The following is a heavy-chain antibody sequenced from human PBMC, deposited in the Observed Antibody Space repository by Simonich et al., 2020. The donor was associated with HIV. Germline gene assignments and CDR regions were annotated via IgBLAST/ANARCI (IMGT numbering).Heavy chain of an antibody. CDR2: INHSGSN. D-gene: IGHD6-13*01. CDR3: AREKGSSYDY. CDR1: GGSFSGYY. V-gene: IGHV4-34*01. J-gene: IGHJ4*02. Sequence: QVQLQQWGAGLLKSSETLSLTCAVYGGSFSGYYWSWIRQPAGKGLGWIGEINHSGSNKYKSSLKSRVTISVDTSKNQFSLKLTSVTAADTAVYYCAREKGSSYDYWGQGTLVTVSS.